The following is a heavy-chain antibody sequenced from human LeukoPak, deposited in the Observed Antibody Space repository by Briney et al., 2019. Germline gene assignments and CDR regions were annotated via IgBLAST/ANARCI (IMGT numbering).Heavy chain of an antibody. J-gene: IGHJ6*03. CDR3: ARSSGRSPNRDYMDV. D-gene: IGHD1-14*01. V-gene: IGHV1-46*01. Sequence: GASVKVSCKASGYTFTSYYMHWVRQAPGQGLEWMGIINPSGGSTSYAQKFQGRVTMTRDTSTSTVYMELSSLRSEDTAVYYCARSSGRSPNRDYMDVWGKGTTVTIPS. CDR2: INPSGGST. CDR1: GYTFTSYY.